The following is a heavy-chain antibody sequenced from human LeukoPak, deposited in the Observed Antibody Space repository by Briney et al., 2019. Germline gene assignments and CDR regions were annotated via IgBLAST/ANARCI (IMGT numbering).Heavy chain of an antibody. Sequence: GRSLRLSCVASGFSFSSYTMHWVRQAPGKGLEWVAVMSYDGSHKYLADSVKGRFTISRDNSKNTLYLRMNSLRVEDTAIYYCARDVGGYAFDYWGQGTLVTVSS. D-gene: IGHD2-2*01. CDR2: MSYDGSHK. CDR3: ARDVGGYAFDY. J-gene: IGHJ4*02. CDR1: GFSFSSYT. V-gene: IGHV3-30*04.